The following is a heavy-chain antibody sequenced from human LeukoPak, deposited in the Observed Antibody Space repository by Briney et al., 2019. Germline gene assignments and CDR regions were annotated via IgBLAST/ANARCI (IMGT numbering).Heavy chain of an antibody. V-gene: IGHV4-59*01. J-gene: IGHJ4*02. CDR2: IYHSGTT. Sequence: PSETLSFTCTVSGGSISSYYRSWIRQPPGRGLEWIGYIYHSGTTNYNPSLKSRVTISVDTSKSQFSLKLSSVTAADTAIYYCARNIVGPRQVDYWGQGTLVTVSS. CDR3: ARNIVGPRQVDY. D-gene: IGHD1-26*01. CDR1: GGSISSYY.